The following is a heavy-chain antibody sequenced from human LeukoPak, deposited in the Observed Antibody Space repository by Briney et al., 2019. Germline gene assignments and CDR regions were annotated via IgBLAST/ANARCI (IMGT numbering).Heavy chain of an antibody. CDR2: IYTSGST. Sequence: SETLSLTCTVSGGCISSYYWSWIRQPAGKGLEWIGRIYTSGSTNYNPSLKSRVTMSVDTSKNQFSLKLSSVTAADTAVYYCAREYYGSGSYYEWFDPWGQGTLVTVSS. CDR1: GGCISSYY. CDR3: AREYYGSGSYYEWFDP. D-gene: IGHD3-10*01. J-gene: IGHJ5*02. V-gene: IGHV4-4*07.